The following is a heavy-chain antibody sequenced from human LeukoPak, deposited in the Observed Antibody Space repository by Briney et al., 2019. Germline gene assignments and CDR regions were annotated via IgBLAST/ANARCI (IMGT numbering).Heavy chain of an antibody. CDR1: GFTFSSYA. CDR3: ARENLESWSTIDY. D-gene: IGHD3-3*01. V-gene: IGHV3-30-3*01. Sequence: GRSLRLSCAASGFTFSSYAMHWVRQAPGKGLEWVAVISYDGSNKYYADSVKGRFTISRDNSKNTLYLQMNSLRAEDTAVYHCARENLESWSTIDYWGQGTLVTVSS. J-gene: IGHJ4*02. CDR2: ISYDGSNK.